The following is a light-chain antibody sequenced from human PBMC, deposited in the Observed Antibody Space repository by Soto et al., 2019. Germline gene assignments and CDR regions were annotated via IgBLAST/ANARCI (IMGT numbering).Light chain of an antibody. CDR1: QSVSSN. CDR3: QQYNNWPRT. J-gene: IGKJ1*01. Sequence: EIVMTQSPATLSVSPGERATLSCRASQSVSSNLAWYQQKPGQAPRLLIYGSSTRATGIPARFGGSGSGTEFTLTISSLQSEDFAVYYCQQYNNWPRTFGQGTKGDIK. CDR2: GSS. V-gene: IGKV3-15*01.